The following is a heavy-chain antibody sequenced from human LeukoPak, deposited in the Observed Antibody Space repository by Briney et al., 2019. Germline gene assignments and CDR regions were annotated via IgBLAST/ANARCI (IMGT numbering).Heavy chain of an antibody. Sequence: SVKVSCKASGGAFSSYAISWVRQAPGQGLEWMGGIIPIFGTANYAQKFQSRVTITADESTSTAYMELSSLRSEDTAVYYCASDPISPGAFDIWGQGTMVTVSS. V-gene: IGHV1-69*01. J-gene: IGHJ3*02. CDR2: IIPIFGTA. CDR1: GGAFSSYA. D-gene: IGHD3-3*01. CDR3: ASDPISPGAFDI.